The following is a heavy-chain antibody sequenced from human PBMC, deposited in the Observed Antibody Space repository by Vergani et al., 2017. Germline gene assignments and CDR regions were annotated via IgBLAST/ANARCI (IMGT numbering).Heavy chain of an antibody. D-gene: IGHD5-18*01. Sequence: VQLVESGGGVVQPGRSLRLSCAASGFTFSSYAMHWVRQAPGKGLEWVSGISWNSGSIGYADSVKGRFTISRDNAKNSLYLQMNSLRAEDTALYYCAKDMGYSYGSLYYYYGMDVWGQGTTVTVSS. CDR2: ISWNSGSI. CDR1: GFTFSSYA. J-gene: IGHJ6*02. V-gene: IGHV3-9*01. CDR3: AKDMGYSYGSLYYYYGMDV.